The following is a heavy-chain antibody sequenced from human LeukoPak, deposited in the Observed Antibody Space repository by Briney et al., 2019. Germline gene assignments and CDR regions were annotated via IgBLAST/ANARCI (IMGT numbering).Heavy chain of an antibody. D-gene: IGHD4-17*01. J-gene: IGHJ4*02. CDR2: IYYNGST. Sequence: SETLSLTCTVSGGSISSYYWSWIRQPPGKGLEWIGYIYYNGSTNYNPSLKSRVTISVDTSKNQFSLKLSSVTAADTAVYYCARRGDYGDYFDYWGQGTLVTVSS. V-gene: IGHV4-59*08. CDR1: GGSISSYY. CDR3: ARRGDYGDYFDY.